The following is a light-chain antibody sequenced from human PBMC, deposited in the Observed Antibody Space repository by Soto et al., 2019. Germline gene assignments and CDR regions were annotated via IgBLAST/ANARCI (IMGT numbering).Light chain of an antibody. CDR1: QSVSTY. CDR2: GAS. V-gene: IGKV3-11*01. CDR3: QRYKNWPLT. J-gene: IGKJ4*01. Sequence: EIVLTQSPATLSLSPGERATLSCRASQSVSTYLVWYQQKPGQAPRLLIYGASNRATGIPARFSGSGSGTDFTLTISSLEPEDFAVYYCQRYKNWPLTFGGGTKVDIK.